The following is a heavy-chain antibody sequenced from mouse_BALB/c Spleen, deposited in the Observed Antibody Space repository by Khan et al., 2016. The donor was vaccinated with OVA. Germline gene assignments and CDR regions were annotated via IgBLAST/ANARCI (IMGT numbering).Heavy chain of an antibody. V-gene: IGHV9-2-1*01. CDR1: GYTFTDYS. CDR3: AGRKHWYFDV. J-gene: IGHJ1*01. Sequence: QIQLVQSGPELKKPGETVKISCKASGYTFTDYSMHWVKQAPGKGLKWMGWINTETGEPTYADDFKGRFAFSLETSASTAYLQINNLTNEDTATXFGAGRKHWYFDVWGAGTTVTVSS. CDR2: INTETGEP.